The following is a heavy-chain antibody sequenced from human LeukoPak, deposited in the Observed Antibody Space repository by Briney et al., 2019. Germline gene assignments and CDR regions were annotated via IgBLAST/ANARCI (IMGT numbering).Heavy chain of an antibody. CDR2: IIPIFGTA. J-gene: IGHJ6*03. V-gene: IGHV1-69*05. CDR3: ARNPTPRQLAYYMDV. CDR1: GGTFSSYA. Sequence: SMKVSCKASGGTFSSYAISWVRQAPGQGLEWMGGIIPIFGTANYAQKFQGRVTITTDESTSTAYMELSSLRSEDTAVYYCARNPTPRQLAYYMDVWGKGTTVTVSS. D-gene: IGHD6-6*01.